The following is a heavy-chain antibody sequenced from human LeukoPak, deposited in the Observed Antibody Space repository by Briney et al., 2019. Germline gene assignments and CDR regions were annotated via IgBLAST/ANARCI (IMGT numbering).Heavy chain of an antibody. CDR3: ARGGRVVVTHSPPLYYYYMDV. D-gene: IGHD2-21*02. J-gene: IGHJ6*03. Sequence: GSLRPFFAAPGITLSSHRKPLVRPTSGKGLVWVPRIYSDGSSTSYADSVKGRFTISRDNAKNTLYLQMNSLRAEDTAVYYCARGGRVVVTHSPPLYYYYMDVWGKGTTVTVSS. CDR2: IYSDGSST. CDR1: GITLSSHR. V-gene: IGHV3-74*01.